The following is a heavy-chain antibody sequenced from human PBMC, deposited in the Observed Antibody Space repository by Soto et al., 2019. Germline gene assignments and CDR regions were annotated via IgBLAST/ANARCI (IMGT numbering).Heavy chain of an antibody. CDR2: IYHTGNT. J-gene: IGHJ6*02. CDR1: GASITTSHY. V-gene: IGHV4-4*02. Sequence: QVQLQESGPGLVKPSGTLSLTCTVSGASITTSHYWTWVRQTPGKGLEWIGEIYHTGNTNYNPSLKSRVLLSVDKSKNHFYLRLDSVTAADTGVFYFARYPMDDYCRGMDVWGPGITVTVSS. CDR3: ARYPMDDYCRGMDV.